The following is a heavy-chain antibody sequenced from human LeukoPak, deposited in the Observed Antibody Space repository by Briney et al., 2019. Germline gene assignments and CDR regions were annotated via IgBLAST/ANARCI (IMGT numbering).Heavy chain of an antibody. CDR1: GTTFSDQY. J-gene: IGHJ3*01. D-gene: IGHD1-26*01. V-gene: IGHV3-72*01. CDR2: TGNKASRYTT. CDR3: TRGYSGKSVYAFDV. Sequence: GGSLRLSCAASGTTFSDQYMDWVRQAPGKGLQWVGRTGNKASRYTTEYAASVKGRFTISRDDSKNSLYLQMNSLKTEDTALYYCTRGYSGKSVYAFDVWGQGTMVTVSS.